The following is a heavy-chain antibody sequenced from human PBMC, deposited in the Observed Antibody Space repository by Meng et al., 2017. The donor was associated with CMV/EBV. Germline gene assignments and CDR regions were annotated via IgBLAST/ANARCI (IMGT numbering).Heavy chain of an antibody. D-gene: IGHD6-6*01. V-gene: IGHV3-30*03. CDR1: GFTFSSYS. Sequence: GESLKISCAASGFTFSSYSMNWVRQAPGKGLEWVAVISYDGSNKYYADSVKGRFTILRDNSKNTLYLQMNSLRAEDTAVYYCARDLSGQLVPATLNYYYYGMDVWGQGTTVTVSS. CDR2: ISYDGSNK. J-gene: IGHJ6*02. CDR3: ARDLSGQLVPATLNYYYYGMDV.